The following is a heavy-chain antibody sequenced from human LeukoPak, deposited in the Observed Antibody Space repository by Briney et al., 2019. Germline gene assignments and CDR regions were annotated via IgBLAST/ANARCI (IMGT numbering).Heavy chain of an antibody. CDR2: ISSSDTYT. CDR3: AKDLPQYYDFWSGYYGGFDY. D-gene: IGHD3-3*01. J-gene: IGHJ4*02. CDR1: GFTFSDYY. Sequence: GGSLRLSCAASGFTFSDYYMSWIRQAPGKGLEWVSYISSSDTYTNYADSVKGRFTISRDNSKNSLYLQMNSLRTEDTALYYCAKDLPQYYDFWSGYYGGFDYWGQGTLVTVSS. V-gene: IGHV3-11*05.